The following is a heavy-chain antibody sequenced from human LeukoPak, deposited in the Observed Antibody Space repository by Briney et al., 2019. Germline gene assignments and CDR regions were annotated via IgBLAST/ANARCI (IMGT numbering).Heavy chain of an antibody. V-gene: IGHV1-69*05. CDR3: ARDISAFGYSYES. D-gene: IGHD5-18*01. Sequence: SVKVSCKASGGTFSSYAISWVRQAPGQGLEWMGGIIPIFGTANYAQKFQGRVTITTDESTSTAYMELSSLRSEDTAVCYCARDISAFGYSYESWGQGTLVTVSS. CDR1: GGTFSSYA. CDR2: IIPIFGTA. J-gene: IGHJ4*02.